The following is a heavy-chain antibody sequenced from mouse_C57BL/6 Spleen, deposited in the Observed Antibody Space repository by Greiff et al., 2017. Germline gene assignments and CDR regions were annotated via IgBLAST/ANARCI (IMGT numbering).Heavy chain of an antibody. Sequence: QFQLQQPGAELVKPGASVKMSCKASGYTFTSSWITWVKQRPGQGLEWIGDIYPGSGSTNYNEKFKSKATLTVDTSSSTAYMQLSSLTSEDSAVYYCAIYYSKTPDYWGQGTTLTVSS. CDR3: AIYYSKTPDY. J-gene: IGHJ2*01. D-gene: IGHD2-5*01. CDR1: GYTFTSSW. V-gene: IGHV1-55*01. CDR2: IYPGSGST.